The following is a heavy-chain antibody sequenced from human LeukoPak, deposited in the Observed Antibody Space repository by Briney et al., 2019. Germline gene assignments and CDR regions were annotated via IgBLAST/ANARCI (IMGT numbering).Heavy chain of an antibody. CDR1: GGSISSSSYY. Sequence: SETLSLTCTVSGGSISSSSYYWGWIRQPPGKGLEWIGSIYYSGSTYYNPSLKSRVTISVDTSKNQFSLKLSSVTAADTAVYYCARDSGRYYYDSSGYYNAFDIWGQGTMVTVSS. J-gene: IGHJ3*02. D-gene: IGHD3-22*01. CDR3: ARDSGRYYYDSSGYYNAFDI. V-gene: IGHV4-39*07. CDR2: IYYSGST.